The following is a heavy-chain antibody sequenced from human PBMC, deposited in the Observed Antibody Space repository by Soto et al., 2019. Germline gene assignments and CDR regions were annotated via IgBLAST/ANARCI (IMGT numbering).Heavy chain of an antibody. CDR1: GFTFSSYA. Sequence: GGSLRLSCAASGFTFSSYAMSWVRQAPGKGLEWVSAISGSGGSTHYADSVKGRFTISRDNSKNTLYLQMNSLRAEDTAVYYCAKSRASNIVGMDVWGQGTTVTVSS. D-gene: IGHD5-12*01. CDR3: AKSRASNIVGMDV. CDR2: ISGSGGST. J-gene: IGHJ6*02. V-gene: IGHV3-23*01.